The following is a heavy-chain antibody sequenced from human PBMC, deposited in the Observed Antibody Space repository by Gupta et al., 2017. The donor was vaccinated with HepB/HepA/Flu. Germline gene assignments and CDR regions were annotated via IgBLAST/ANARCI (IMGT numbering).Heavy chain of an antibody. V-gene: IGHV1-8*01. Sequence: GYAQKFQGRVTMTRNTSISTAYMELSSLRSEDTAVYYCARGQRVTRGYSYGPSAYWGQGTLVTVSS. D-gene: IGHD5-18*01. CDR3: ARGQRVTRGYSYGPSAY. J-gene: IGHJ4*02.